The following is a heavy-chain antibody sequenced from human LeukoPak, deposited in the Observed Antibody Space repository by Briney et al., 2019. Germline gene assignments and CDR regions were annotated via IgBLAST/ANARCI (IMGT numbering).Heavy chain of an antibody. CDR3: ARAICSGGKCYFDY. V-gene: IGHV3-53*01. J-gene: IGHJ4*02. Sequence: GGSLRLSCAASGFAVSSNYMSWVRQTPGKGLEWVSLIYSGGSTYYADSVKGRFTISRDNSKNTLYLQMNSLRAEDTAVYYCARAICSGGKCYFDYWVQGTLVTVSS. D-gene: IGHD2-15*01. CDR1: GFAVSSNY. CDR2: IYSGGST.